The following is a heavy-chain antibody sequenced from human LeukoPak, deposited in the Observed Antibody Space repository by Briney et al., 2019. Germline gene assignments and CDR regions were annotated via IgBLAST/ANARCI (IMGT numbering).Heavy chain of an antibody. V-gene: IGHV3-48*02. Sequence: PGGSLRLSCTASGFIFSRNNMNWVRQAPGKGLEWVSYISSSGTTIYYADSVKGRFTISRDNAKNSLYLQMNSLRDEDTAVYYCATASFDSSGYYGTSIGLDYWGQGTLVTVSS. D-gene: IGHD3-22*01. J-gene: IGHJ4*02. CDR2: ISSSGTTI. CDR3: ATASFDSSGYYGTSIGLDY. CDR1: GFIFSRNN.